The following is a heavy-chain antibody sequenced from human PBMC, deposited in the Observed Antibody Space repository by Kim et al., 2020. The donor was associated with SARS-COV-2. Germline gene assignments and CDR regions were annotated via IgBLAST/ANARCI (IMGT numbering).Heavy chain of an antibody. CDR1: GFTFSSYA. Sequence: GGSLRLSCSASGFTFSSYAMHWVRQAPGKGLEYVSAISSNGGSTYYADSVKGRFTISRDNSKNTLYLQMSSLRAEDTAVYYCVNLDDILTGQYYFDYWGQGTLVTVSS. D-gene: IGHD3-9*01. J-gene: IGHJ4*02. V-gene: IGHV3-64D*09. CDR3: VNLDDILTGQYYFDY. CDR2: ISSNGGST.